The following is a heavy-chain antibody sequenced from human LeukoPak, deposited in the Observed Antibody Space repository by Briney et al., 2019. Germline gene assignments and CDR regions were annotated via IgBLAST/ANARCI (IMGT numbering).Heavy chain of an antibody. V-gene: IGHV5-51*01. CDR1: GYSFTSYW. D-gene: IGHD6-19*01. Sequence: GESLKISCKGSGYSFTSYWIGWVRQMPGKGLEWMGIIYPGDSDTRYSPSFQGQVTISADRSISTAYLQWSSLKASDTAMYYCARGPWGSSGWSFAAFDIWGQGTMVTVSS. CDR3: ARGPWGSSGWSFAAFDI. J-gene: IGHJ3*02. CDR2: IYPGDSDT.